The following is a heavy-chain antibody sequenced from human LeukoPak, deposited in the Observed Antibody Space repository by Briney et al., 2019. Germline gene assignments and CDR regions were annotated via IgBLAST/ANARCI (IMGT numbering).Heavy chain of an antibody. CDR1: GGSFSGYY. Sequence: PSETLSLTCAVYGGSFSGYYWSWIRQPPGKGLEWIGEINHSGSTNYNPSLKSRVTISVDTSKNQFSLKLSSVTAADTAVYYCARGLSPLRITIFGVVTRNWFDPWGQGTLVTVSS. V-gene: IGHV4-34*01. J-gene: IGHJ5*02. CDR2: INHSGST. D-gene: IGHD3-3*01. CDR3: ARGLSPLRITIFGVVTRNWFDP.